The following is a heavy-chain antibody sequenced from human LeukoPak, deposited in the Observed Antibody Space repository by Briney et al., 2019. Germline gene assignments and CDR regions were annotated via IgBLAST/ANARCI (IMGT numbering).Heavy chain of an antibody. Sequence: ASVKVSCKASGYTFSSYSMNWVRQAPGKGLEWVSSISSSSSYIYYADSVKGRFTISRDNAKNSLYLQMNSLRAEDTAVCYCARVLIVGAPTNFDYWGQGTLVTVSS. CDR1: GYTFSSYS. J-gene: IGHJ4*02. D-gene: IGHD1-26*01. CDR2: ISSSSSYI. V-gene: IGHV3-21*04. CDR3: ARVLIVGAPTNFDY.